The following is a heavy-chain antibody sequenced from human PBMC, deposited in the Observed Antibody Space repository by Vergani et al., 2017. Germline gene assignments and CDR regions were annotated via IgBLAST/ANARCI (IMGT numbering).Heavy chain of an antibody. D-gene: IGHD3-22*01. CDR1: GFTFSSYS. CDR2: ISSSSSYI. V-gene: IGHV3-21*01. Sequence: EVQLVESGGGLVKPGGSLRLSCAASGFTFSSYSMHWVRQAPGKGLEWVSSISSSSSYIYYADSVKGRFTISRDNTKNSLYLQMNSLRAEDTAVYYCAREYSSGYYDAHWYFDLWGRGTLVTVSS. CDR3: AREYSSGYYDAHWYFDL. J-gene: IGHJ2*01.